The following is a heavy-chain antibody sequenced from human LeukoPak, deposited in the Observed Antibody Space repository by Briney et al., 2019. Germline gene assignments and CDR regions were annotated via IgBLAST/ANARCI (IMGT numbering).Heavy chain of an antibody. J-gene: IGHJ4*02. CDR3: ASYCGGDCYWVDY. CDR1: GFTFSSCE. Sequence: GGSLRLSCAASGFTFSSCEMNWVRQAPGKGLEWVSYISSSGSTIYYADSVKGRFTISRDNAKNSLYLQMNSLRAEDTAVYYCASYCGGDCYWVDYWGQGTLVTVSS. V-gene: IGHV3-48*03. CDR2: ISSSGSTI. D-gene: IGHD2-21*02.